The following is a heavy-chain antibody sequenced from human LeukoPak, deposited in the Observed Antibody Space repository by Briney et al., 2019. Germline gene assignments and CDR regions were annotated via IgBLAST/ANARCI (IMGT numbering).Heavy chain of an antibody. CDR2: ISSSSSYI. CDR1: GFTFSSYS. V-gene: IGHV3-21*01. D-gene: IGHD2-21*02. CDR3: ARGDGGIDY. Sequence: PGGSLRLSCAASGFTFSSYSMNWVRQAPGKGLEWVSSISSSSSYIYYADSVKGRFPISRDNAKNSLYLQMNSLRAEDTAVYYCARGDGGIDYWGQGTLVTVSS. J-gene: IGHJ4*02.